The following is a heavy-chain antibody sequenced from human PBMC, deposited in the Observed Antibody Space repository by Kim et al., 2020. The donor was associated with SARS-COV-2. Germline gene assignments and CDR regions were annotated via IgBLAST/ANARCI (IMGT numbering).Heavy chain of an antibody. Sequence: LKSRVTISVDKSKNQFSLKLSSVTAADTAVYYCARVGQRDYYGSGSLADYWGQGTLVTVSS. D-gene: IGHD3-10*01. CDR3: ARVGQRDYYGSGSLADY. V-gene: IGHV4-4*02. J-gene: IGHJ4*02.